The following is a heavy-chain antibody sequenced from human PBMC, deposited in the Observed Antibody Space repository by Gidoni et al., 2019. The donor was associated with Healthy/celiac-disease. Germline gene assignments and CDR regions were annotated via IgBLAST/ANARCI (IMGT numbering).Heavy chain of an antibody. V-gene: IGHV3-9*01. CDR1: GFTFADYA. J-gene: IGHJ6*02. CDR2: ISWNSGSI. Sequence: EVQLVESGGGLVQPGRSLSLSCAASGFTFADYAMHWVRQAPGKGLGWVSGISWNSGSIGYADSVKGRFTISRDNAKNSLYLKMNSLRAEDTALNYCAKVFRSGLKNYYYYGMDVWGQGTTVTVSS. D-gene: IGHD3-9*01. CDR3: AKVFRSGLKNYYYYGMDV.